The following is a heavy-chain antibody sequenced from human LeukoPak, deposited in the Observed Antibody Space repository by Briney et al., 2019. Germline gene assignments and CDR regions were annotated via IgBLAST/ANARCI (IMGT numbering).Heavy chain of an antibody. CDR1: GYTFTSYD. CDR2: MNLNSGNT. Sequence: ASVEVSCKASGYTFTSYDINWVRQATGQGLEWMGWMNLNSGNTGYAQKFQGRVTITRNTSISTAYMELSSLRSEDTAVYYCARGPTETRTIAAAGTSNDYWGQGTLVTVSS. CDR3: ARGPTETRTIAAAGTSNDY. J-gene: IGHJ4*02. D-gene: IGHD6-13*01. V-gene: IGHV1-8*03.